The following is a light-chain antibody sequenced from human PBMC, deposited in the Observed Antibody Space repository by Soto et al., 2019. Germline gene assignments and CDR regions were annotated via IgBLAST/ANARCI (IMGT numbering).Light chain of an antibody. CDR2: GAT. V-gene: IGKV3-20*01. CDR3: QQYSSVLT. Sequence: EIVLTQSPGTLSLSPGERATLSCRASQSFSSNYLAWYQQKPGQAPRILIYGATTRATGIPDWFSGSESGTDFTITISRLEPEDSAVYYCQQYSSVLTFGQGTKVEI. J-gene: IGKJ1*01. CDR1: QSFSSNY.